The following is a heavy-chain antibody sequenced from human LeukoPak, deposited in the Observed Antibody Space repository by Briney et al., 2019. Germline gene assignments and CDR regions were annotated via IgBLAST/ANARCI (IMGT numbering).Heavy chain of an antibody. CDR1: GGSISSYY. CDR2: IYYSGST. V-gene: IGHV4-59*01. CDR3: ARGALTTDY. D-gene: IGHD1-1*01. J-gene: IGHJ4*02. Sequence: SETLSLTCTVPGGSISSYYWSWIRQPPGKGLEWIGYIYYSGSTNYNPSLKSRVTISVDTSKNQFSLKLSSVTAADTAVYYCARGALTTDYWGQGTLVTVSS.